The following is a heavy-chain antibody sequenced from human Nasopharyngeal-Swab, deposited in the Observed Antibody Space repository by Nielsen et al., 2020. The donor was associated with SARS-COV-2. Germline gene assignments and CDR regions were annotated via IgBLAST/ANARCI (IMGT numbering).Heavy chain of an antibody. D-gene: IGHD1-26*01. V-gene: IGHV4-39*01. CDR3: ASQGSGSYYLLYYYYGMDV. J-gene: IGHJ6*02. Sequence: RQAPGKGLEWIGSIYYSGSTCYSPSLKSRVTISVDTSKNQFSLKLSSVTAADTAVYYCASQGSGSYYLLYYYYGMDVWGQGTTVTVSS. CDR2: IYYSGST.